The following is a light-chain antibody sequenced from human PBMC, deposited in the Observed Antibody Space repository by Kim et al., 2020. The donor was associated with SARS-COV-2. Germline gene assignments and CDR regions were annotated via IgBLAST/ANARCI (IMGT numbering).Light chain of an antibody. Sequence: ASVGDRVTITCRASESIIRWLAWYQQKPGKAPRLLIYDASSVDSGVPSRFSASGSGTEFSLTISSLQPDDFATYYCQQYGSYFRTFGQGTKVDIK. CDR2: DAS. CDR1: ESIIRW. J-gene: IGKJ1*01. V-gene: IGKV1-5*01. CDR3: QQYGSYFRT.